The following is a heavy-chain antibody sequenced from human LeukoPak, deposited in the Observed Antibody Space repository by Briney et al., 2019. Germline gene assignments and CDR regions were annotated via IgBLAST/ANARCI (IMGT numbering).Heavy chain of an antibody. J-gene: IGHJ4*02. V-gene: IGHV3-21*01. CDR3: ARAFLGWELHATYDY. CDR2: ISSSSSYI. D-gene: IGHD1-26*01. Sequence: PGGSLRLSCAASGFTFSSYSMNWVRQAPGKGLEWVSSISSSSSYIYYADSVKGRFTISRDNAKNSLYLQMNSLRAEDTAVYYCARAFLGWELHATYDYWGQGTLVTVSS. CDR1: GFTFSSYS.